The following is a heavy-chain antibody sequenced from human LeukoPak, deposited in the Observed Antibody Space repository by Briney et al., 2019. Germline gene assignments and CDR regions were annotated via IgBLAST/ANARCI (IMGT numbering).Heavy chain of an antibody. D-gene: IGHD2-2*01. J-gene: IGHJ4*02. CDR3: ARDRYQLLPIPSYYFDY. Sequence: GASVKVSCKASGYTFTSYDISWVRQAPGQGLEWMGWISAYTGNTNYAQKFQGRVTITRDTSASTAYMELSSLRSEDTAVYYCARDRYQLLPIPSYYFDYWGQGTLVTVSS. CDR2: ISAYTGNT. V-gene: IGHV1-18*01. CDR1: GYTFTSYD.